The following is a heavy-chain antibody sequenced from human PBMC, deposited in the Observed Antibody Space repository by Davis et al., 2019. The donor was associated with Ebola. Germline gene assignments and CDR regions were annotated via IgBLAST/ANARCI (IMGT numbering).Heavy chain of an antibody. CDR2: IKEDGSEK. CDR1: GFTFSDYW. J-gene: IGHJ6*02. V-gene: IGHV3-7*03. CDR3: ARDGFWSGYRFYYYYGMDV. Sequence: GESLKISCAASGFTFSDYWMTWVRQAPGKGLEWVANIKEDGSEKYYVDSVKGRFTISRDNAKNSVYLQMNSLRAEDTAVYYCARDGFWSGYRFYYYYGMDVWGQGTTVTVSS. D-gene: IGHD3-3*01.